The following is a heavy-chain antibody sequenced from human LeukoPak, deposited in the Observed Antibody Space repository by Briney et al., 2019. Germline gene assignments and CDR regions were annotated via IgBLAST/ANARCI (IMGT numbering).Heavy chain of an antibody. CDR3: ARDSPLGYCSSTSCYPHWFDP. CDR2: ISAYNGDT. Sequence: ASVKVSCKASGYTFTSYGISWVRPAPGQGLEWMGCISAYNGDTNYAQKLQGRVTMTTDTSTSTAYMELRSLRSDDTAVYYCARDSPLGYCSSTSCYPHWFDPWGQGTLVTVSS. D-gene: IGHD2-2*01. V-gene: IGHV1-18*04. CDR1: GYTFTSYG. J-gene: IGHJ5*02.